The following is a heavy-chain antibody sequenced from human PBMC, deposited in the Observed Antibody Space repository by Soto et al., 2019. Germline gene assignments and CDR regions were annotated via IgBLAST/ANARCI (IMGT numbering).Heavy chain of an antibody. CDR2: ISPMFGAA. Sequence: QVQLVQSGAEMKKPGSSVKVSCQSSGGTFNTYAMNWVRQAPGQGPEWMGDISPMFGAANYAPKFQGRVTITADESTGTSYMPLSSLTSEDTALYFCAREVHVHTPAFVYWGQGTLVTVSS. D-gene: IGHD3-16*01. CDR3: AREVHVHTPAFVY. J-gene: IGHJ4*02. V-gene: IGHV1-69*19. CDR1: GGTFNTYA.